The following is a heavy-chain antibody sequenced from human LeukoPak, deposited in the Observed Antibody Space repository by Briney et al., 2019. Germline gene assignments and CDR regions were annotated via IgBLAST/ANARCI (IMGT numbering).Heavy chain of an antibody. J-gene: IGHJ4*02. CDR1: GFTFSSYW. V-gene: IGHV3-74*01. CDR2: INSDGYSL. Sequence: PGGSLRLSCAASGFTFSSYWMHWVRQAPGKGLVWVSRINSDGYSLSYADSVKGRFTISRDNDKNTLYLQMNSLRAEDTAVYYCARLGYSSSWYYFDYWGQGSLVTVSS. CDR3: ARLGYSSSWYYFDY. D-gene: IGHD6-13*01.